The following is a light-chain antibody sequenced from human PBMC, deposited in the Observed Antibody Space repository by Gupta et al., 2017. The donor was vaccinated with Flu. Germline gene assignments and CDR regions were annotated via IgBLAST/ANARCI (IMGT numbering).Light chain of an antibody. V-gene: IGKV4-1*01. CDR2: WSS. CDR1: QSVLDSSNNKNY. J-gene: IGKJ5*01. CDR3: QQYASAPHT. Sequence: DIVMTQSPDSLAVSLGERATINCKSSQSVLDSSNNKNYLAWYQHRPGQPPKLLIYWSSARESGVPDRFSGSGSATDFTLTISSLQAEDVAVYFCQQYASAPHTFGQGTRLAI.